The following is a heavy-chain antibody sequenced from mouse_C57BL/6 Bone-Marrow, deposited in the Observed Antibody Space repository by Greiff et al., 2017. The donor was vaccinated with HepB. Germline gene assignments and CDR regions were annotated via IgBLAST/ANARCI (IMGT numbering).Heavy chain of an antibody. CDR3: ARRHYYYGSGFAY. CDR1: GYAFTNYL. J-gene: IGHJ3*01. D-gene: IGHD1-1*01. V-gene: IGHV1-54*01. Sequence: QVQLQQSGAELVRPGTSVKVSCKASGYAFTNYLIEWVKQRPGQGLEWIGVINPGSGGTNYNEKFKGKATLTADKSSSTAYMQLSSLTSEDSAVYFCARRHYYYGSGFAYWGQGTLVTVSA. CDR2: INPGSGGT.